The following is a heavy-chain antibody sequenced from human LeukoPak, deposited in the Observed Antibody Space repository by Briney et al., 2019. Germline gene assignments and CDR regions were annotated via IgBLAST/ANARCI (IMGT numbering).Heavy chain of an antibody. CDR2: ISSGSTYI. CDR1: GFSFSSYS. D-gene: IGHD3-22*01. V-gene: IGHV3-21*04. Sequence: GGSLRLSCTASGFSFSSYSLNWVRQAPGKGLVWVSCISSGSTYIYYADAVKGRFTISRDNSKNTLYLQMNSLRAEDTAVYYCAKGPDSSGYGYYYGMVVWGQGTTVTVSS. J-gene: IGHJ6*02. CDR3: AKGPDSSGYGYYYGMVV.